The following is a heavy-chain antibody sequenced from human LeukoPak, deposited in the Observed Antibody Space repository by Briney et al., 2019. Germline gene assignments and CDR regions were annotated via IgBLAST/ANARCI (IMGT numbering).Heavy chain of an antibody. D-gene: IGHD3-10*01. CDR2: IFHSGST. CDR1: GGSISSYY. V-gene: IGHV4-59*08. CDR3: ARHSQVVRGWFDP. Sequence: PSETLSLTCTVSGGSISSYYWSWIRQPPGKGLEWIGYIFHSGSTNYSPSLESRVTMSVDTSKSQFSLKLSSATAADTAVYYCARHSQVVRGWFDPWGQGTLVTVSS. J-gene: IGHJ5*02.